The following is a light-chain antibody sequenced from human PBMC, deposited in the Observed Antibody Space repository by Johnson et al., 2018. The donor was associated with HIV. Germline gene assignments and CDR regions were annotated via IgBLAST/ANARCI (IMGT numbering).Light chain of an antibody. CDR3: GTWDSSRRAAV. CDR2: EDD. CDR1: SSNIGKNH. Sequence: QSVLTQPPSVSAAPGQKVTISCSGSSSNIGKNHVSWYQQFPGTAPKLLVYEDDKRPSGIPDRFSGSKSGTSATLGITGLQTGDEAYYYCGTWDSSRRAAVFATGTTVTVL. J-gene: IGLJ1*01. V-gene: IGLV1-51*02.